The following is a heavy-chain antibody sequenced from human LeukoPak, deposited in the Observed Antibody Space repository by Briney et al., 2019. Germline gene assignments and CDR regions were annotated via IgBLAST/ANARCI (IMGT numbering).Heavy chain of an antibody. Sequence: ASVKVSCKASGYTFTGYYMHWVRQAPGQGLEWMGWINPNSGGTNYAQKFQGRVTMTRDTSISTAYMELSRLRSDDTAVYYCARDGDYYDSSGYRYWGQGTLVTVSS. CDR2: INPNSGGT. V-gene: IGHV1-2*02. CDR3: ARDGDYYDSSGYRY. CDR1: GYTFTGYY. D-gene: IGHD3-22*01. J-gene: IGHJ4*02.